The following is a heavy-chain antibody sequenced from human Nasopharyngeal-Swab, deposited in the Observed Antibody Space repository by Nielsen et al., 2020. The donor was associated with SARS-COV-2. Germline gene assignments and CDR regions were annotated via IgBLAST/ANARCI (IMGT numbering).Heavy chain of an antibody. D-gene: IGHD3-3*01. Sequence: GESLKISCAASGFTFDDYGMSWVRQAPGEGLEWVSGINWNGGSTGYADSVKGRFTISRDNAKNSLYLQMNSLRAEDTALYHCARGTRYDFWSGYSFYYYYGMDVWGQGTTVTVSS. CDR1: GFTFDDYG. CDR2: INWNGGST. V-gene: IGHV3-20*01. CDR3: ARGTRYDFWSGYSFYYYYGMDV. J-gene: IGHJ6*02.